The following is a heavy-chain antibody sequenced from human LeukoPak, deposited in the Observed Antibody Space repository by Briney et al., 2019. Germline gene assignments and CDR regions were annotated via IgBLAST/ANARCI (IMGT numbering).Heavy chain of an antibody. V-gene: IGHV4-61*02. CDR2: IYTSGST. CDR1: GGSISSGSYY. CDR3: ARVSALGDAFDI. Sequence: SETLSLTCTVSGGSISSGSYYWSWIRQPAGKGLEWIGRIYTSGSTNYNPSLKSRVTTSVDTSKNQFSLKLSSVTAADTAVYYCARVSALGDAFDIWGQGTMVTVSS. J-gene: IGHJ3*02.